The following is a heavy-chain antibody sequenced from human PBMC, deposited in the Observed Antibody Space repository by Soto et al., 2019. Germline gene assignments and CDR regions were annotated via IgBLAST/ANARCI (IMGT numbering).Heavy chain of an antibody. J-gene: IGHJ4*02. D-gene: IGHD2-15*01. CDR2: IIPIFGTA. Sequence: QVQLVQSGAEVKKPGSSVKVSCKASGGIFTRYDIRWVRQAPGQGLEWMGAIIPIFGTANYAQKFQGRVTITADASTSTASMELSSLRSEDTAIYYCAINEGRDVSTFDYWGQGTLVTVSS. V-gene: IGHV1-69*01. CDR1: GGIFTRYD. CDR3: AINEGRDVSTFDY.